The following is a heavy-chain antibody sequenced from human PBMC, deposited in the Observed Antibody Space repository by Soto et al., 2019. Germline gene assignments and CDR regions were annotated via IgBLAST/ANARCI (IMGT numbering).Heavy chain of an antibody. Sequence: GMSLRLSCAASGFSFGSYSMTWVRQAPGKGLEWVSVIGGDAVTTYYADSVKGRFTVSRDNFKNTVHLQMNSLRAEDTAVYYCPKALYSSTYASGLDVWGQGTTVTVS. CDR1: GFSFGSYS. CDR2: IGGDAVTT. D-gene: IGHD6-19*01. J-gene: IGHJ6*02. CDR3: PKALYSSTYASGLDV. V-gene: IGHV3-23*01.